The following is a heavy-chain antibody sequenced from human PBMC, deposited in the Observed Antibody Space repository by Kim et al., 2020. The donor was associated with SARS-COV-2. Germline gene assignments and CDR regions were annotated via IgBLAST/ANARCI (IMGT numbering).Heavy chain of an antibody. CDR3: ASGGLGIHFDY. J-gene: IGHJ4*02. Sequence: ANYAQKFQGRVTITADESTGTVYMELSSLRSEDTAVYYCASGGLGIHFDYWGQGTLVTVSS. CDR2: A. V-gene: IGHV1-69*01. D-gene: IGHD3-16*01.